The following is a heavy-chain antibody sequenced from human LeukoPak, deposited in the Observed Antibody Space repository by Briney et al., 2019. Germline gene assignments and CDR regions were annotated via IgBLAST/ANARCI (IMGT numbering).Heavy chain of an antibody. V-gene: IGHV3-21*01. CDR3: ARDGSWSGYYYMDV. Sequence: GGSLRLSCAASGFTFSSYSMNWVRQAPGKGLEWVSSISSSSSYIYYADSVKGRFTISRDNAKNSLYLQMNSLRAEDTAVYYCARDGSWSGYYYMDVWGKGTTVSVSS. CDR1: GFTFSSYS. D-gene: IGHD3-3*01. J-gene: IGHJ6*03. CDR2: ISSSSSYI.